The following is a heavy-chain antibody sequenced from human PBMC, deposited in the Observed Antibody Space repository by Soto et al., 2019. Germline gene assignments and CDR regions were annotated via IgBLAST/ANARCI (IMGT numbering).Heavy chain of an antibody. V-gene: IGHV1-69*12. J-gene: IGHJ5*02. CDR3: ARDGWTYYYDSSGYYGWFDP. CDR1: GGTFSSYA. Sequence: QVQLVQSGAEVKKPGSSVKVSCKASGGTFSSYAISWVRQAPGQGLEWMGGIIPIFGTANYAQKFQGRVTITADEATSTAYMGLSSLRSEDTAVYYCARDGWTYYYDSSGYYGWFDPWGQGTLVTVSS. CDR2: IIPIFGTA. D-gene: IGHD3-22*01.